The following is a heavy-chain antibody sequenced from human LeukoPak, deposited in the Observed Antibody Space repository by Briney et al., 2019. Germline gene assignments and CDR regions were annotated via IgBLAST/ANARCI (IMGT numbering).Heavy chain of an antibody. D-gene: IGHD2-2*01. Sequence: ASVKVSCKTSGATFSDYALNWVRQAPGQGLEWMGWISAYNGNTNYAQKLQGRVTMTTDTSTSTAYMELSRLRSDDTAVYYCVRDRTKYCSSTSCPLDYWGQGTLVTVSS. V-gene: IGHV1-18*01. CDR3: VRDRTKYCSSTSCPLDY. CDR1: GATFSDYA. CDR2: ISAYNGNT. J-gene: IGHJ4*02.